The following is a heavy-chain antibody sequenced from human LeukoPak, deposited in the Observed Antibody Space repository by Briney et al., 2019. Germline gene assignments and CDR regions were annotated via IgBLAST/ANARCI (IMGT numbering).Heavy chain of an antibody. D-gene: IGHD3-22*01. J-gene: IGHJ5*02. CDR3: AREGYYYHTSNGDDH. Sequence: ASVKVSCMASGYTFTSYGISWVRQAPGQGLEWMGRISVHSGQTNYVQKFQDRVTMTTDTSTSTAYMELRSLGSGDTAVYYCAREGYYYHTSNGDDHWGQGTLVTVSS. V-gene: IGHV1-18*01. CDR1: GYTFTSYG. CDR2: ISVHSGQT.